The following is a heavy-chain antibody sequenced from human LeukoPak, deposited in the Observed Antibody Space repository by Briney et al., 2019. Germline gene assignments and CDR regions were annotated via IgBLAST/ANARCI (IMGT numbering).Heavy chain of an antibody. CDR3: ARQGIAAAVDY. J-gene: IGHJ4*02. V-gene: IGHV1-2*06. CDR2: ISPNNGGT. CDR1: GYTFTGYF. D-gene: IGHD6-13*01. Sequence: ASVKVSCKASGYTFTGYFIHWVRQAPGQGLEWMGRISPNNGGTNYAQKFQGRVTMTSDTSISTAYVELSGLRSDDTALYYCARQGIAAAVDYWGQGTLVTVSS.